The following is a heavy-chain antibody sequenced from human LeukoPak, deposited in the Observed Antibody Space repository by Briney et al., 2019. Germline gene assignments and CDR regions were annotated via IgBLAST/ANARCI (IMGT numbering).Heavy chain of an antibody. J-gene: IGHJ4*02. CDR1: GFAFSDYW. CDR3: VKAPYYSGIEHYFDH. CDR2: IKQDGSEK. Sequence: GGSLRLSCAASGFAFSDYWMTWVRQAPGKGLEWVANIKQDGSEKYLVDSVKGRFTISRDNAKGSLYLQMNSMRAEDTAVYYCVKAPYYSGIEHYFDHWGQGILVTVSS. D-gene: IGHD3-22*01. V-gene: IGHV3-7*03.